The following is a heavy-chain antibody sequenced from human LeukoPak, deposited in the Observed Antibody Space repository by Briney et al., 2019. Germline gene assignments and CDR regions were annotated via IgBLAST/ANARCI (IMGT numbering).Heavy chain of an antibody. V-gene: IGHV3-21*01. CDR3: AKDEAAAGVDFDY. Sequence: PGGSLRLSCAASGFTFSSYSMNWVRQAPGKGLEWVSSISSSSSYIYYADSVRGRFTISRDNSKNTLYLQINSLRAEDTAVYYCAKDEAAAGVDFDYWGQGTLVTVYS. CDR2: ISSSSSYI. CDR1: GFTFSSYS. J-gene: IGHJ4*02. D-gene: IGHD6-13*01.